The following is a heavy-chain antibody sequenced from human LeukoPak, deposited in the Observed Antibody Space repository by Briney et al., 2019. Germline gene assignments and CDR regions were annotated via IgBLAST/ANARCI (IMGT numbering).Heavy chain of an antibody. V-gene: IGHV6-1*01. Sequence: SQTLSLTCAISGDSVSSNNAAWNWIRQSPSRGLEWLGRTYYRSKWYNDYAVSVRSRITINPDTSKNQFSLQLNSVTPEDTAVYFCARDQIASAGPSDYWGQGTLVTVSS. J-gene: IGHJ4*02. CDR3: ARDQIASAGPSDY. CDR1: GDSVSSNNAA. CDR2: TYYRSKWYN. D-gene: IGHD6-13*01.